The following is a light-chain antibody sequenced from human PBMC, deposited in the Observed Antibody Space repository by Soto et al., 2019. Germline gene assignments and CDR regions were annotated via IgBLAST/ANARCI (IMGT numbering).Light chain of an antibody. CDR3: QQYYSYPIT. CDR1: QGISSY. J-gene: IGKJ5*01. CDR2: AAS. V-gene: IGKV1-8*01. Sequence: AIRMTQSPSSLSASTGDRVTITCRASQGISSYLAWYQQKPGKAPKLLIYAASTLQSGVPSRFSGSGSGTEFTLTISCLQSEDFATYSCQQYYSYPITFGQGTRLEIK.